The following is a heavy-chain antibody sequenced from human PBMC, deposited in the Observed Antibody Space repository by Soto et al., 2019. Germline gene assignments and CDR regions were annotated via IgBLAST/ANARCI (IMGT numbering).Heavy chain of an antibody. CDR1: GGSISSHY. D-gene: IGHD6-13*01. J-gene: IGHJ2*01. CDR3: ARPRGIAPAVWYFDL. CDR2: IYYSGIT. Sequence: QVQLQESGPGLVKPSETLSLTCTVSGGSISSHYWSWFRQPPGRGLEWIGFIYYSGITDSNPSLKSRVAISLDTSKNQLSLRLSSVTAADTAVYYCARPRGIAPAVWYFDLWGRGTLVTVSS. V-gene: IGHV4-59*08.